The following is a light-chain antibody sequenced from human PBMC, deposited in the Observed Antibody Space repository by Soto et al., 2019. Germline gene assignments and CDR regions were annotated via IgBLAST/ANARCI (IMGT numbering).Light chain of an antibody. CDR1: QSLLQTDGNTY. CDR3: MQAIEIPRT. CDR2: MVS. V-gene: IGKV2-28*01. Sequence: DIVMTQSPLSLSVTPGEPASISCRSSQSLLQTDGNTYLDWYLQKPGQSPQLLIYMVSIRASGVTDRISGSGSGTDFTLKISRVEAEDVGLYYCMQAIEIPRTFGQGTKLEI. J-gene: IGKJ2*01.